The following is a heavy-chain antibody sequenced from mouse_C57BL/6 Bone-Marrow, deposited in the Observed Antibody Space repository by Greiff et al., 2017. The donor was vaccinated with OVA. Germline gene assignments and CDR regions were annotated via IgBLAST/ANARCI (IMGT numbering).Heavy chain of an antibody. CDR2: IDPANGNT. Sequence: EVQLQQSVAELVRPGASVKLSCTASGFNITNTYMHWVKQRPEQGLEWIGRIDPANGNTKYAPKFQGKATITADTSSNTAYLQLSSLTSEDTAIYYCASPHGSSFYYAMDYWGQGTSVTVSS. J-gene: IGHJ4*01. CDR1: GFNITNTY. V-gene: IGHV14-3*01. D-gene: IGHD1-1*01. CDR3: ASPHGSSFYYAMDY.